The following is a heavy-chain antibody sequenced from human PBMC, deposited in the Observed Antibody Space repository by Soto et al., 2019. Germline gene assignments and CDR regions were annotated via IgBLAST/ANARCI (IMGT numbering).Heavy chain of an antibody. Sequence: GGSLRLSCAASGFTFSSYEMNWVRQAPGKGLEWVSYISSSGSTIYYADSVKGRFTISRDNAKNSLYLQMNSLRAEDTAVYYCERQTKVYYGMDVWGQGTTVTVSS. CDR3: ERQTKVYYGMDV. D-gene: IGHD1-7*01. CDR1: GFTFSSYE. J-gene: IGHJ6*02. V-gene: IGHV3-48*03. CDR2: ISSSGSTI.